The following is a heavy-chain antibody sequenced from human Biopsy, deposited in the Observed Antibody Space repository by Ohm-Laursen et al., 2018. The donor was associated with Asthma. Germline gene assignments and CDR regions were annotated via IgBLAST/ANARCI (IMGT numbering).Heavy chain of an antibody. D-gene: IGHD2-15*01. V-gene: IGHV4-59*11. CDR1: GGSIRSHD. Sequence: SETLSPTCTVSGGSIRSHDWTWIRLPPGKGLEYIGDVSHTGSTNYNPSLKSRVTMSLDTSKNQFSLRLTSVTPADTAVYYCARLADCSGGACYSYGWFDPWGQGTRVTVSS. J-gene: IGHJ5*02. CDR3: ARLADCSGGACYSYGWFDP. CDR2: VSHTGST.